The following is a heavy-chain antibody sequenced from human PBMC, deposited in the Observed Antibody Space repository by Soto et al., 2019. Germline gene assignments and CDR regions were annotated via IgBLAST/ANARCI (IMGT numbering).Heavy chain of an antibody. CDR2: ISWDSGTI. D-gene: IGHD3-3*01. CDR1: KFSFNNYW. J-gene: IGHJ6*02. Sequence: SLILSCACSKFSFNNYWMRGVGQGPWNGPVWVSCISWDSGTIDYGASVQGRFTISRDNAKNSLYLQMNSLRPEDTGFYFCATDNGGVWSAPRGGYPASYGLEVWGQGTPVTVSS. V-gene: IGHV3-9*01. CDR3: ATDNGGVWSAPRGGYPASYGLEV.